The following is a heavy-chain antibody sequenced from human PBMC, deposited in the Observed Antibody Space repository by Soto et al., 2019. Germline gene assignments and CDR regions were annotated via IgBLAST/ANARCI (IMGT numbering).Heavy chain of an antibody. Sequence: ASVKVSCKASGYTFTSYNVNWARQATGQGLEWMGWMNPNSGNTGYAQKFQGRVTLTRNTSISTAYMEVSSLRSEDTAVYYCARASSGYGFNAFDMWGQGTMVTVSS. CDR2: MNPNSGNT. V-gene: IGHV1-8*01. J-gene: IGHJ3*02. CDR3: ARASSGYGFNAFDM. D-gene: IGHD5-12*01. CDR1: GYTFTSYN.